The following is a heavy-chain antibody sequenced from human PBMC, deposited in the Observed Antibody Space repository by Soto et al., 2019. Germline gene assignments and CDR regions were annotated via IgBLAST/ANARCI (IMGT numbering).Heavy chain of an antibody. Sequence: QVQLQESGPGLVKPSDTLSLTCAVSGYSISSSNWWGWIRQPPGKGLEWIGYIYYSGTTYYNPSLKSRVTMSVDTSKNQFSLKQTSVTAVDTAVYYCARKEIQGPIDYWGQGTLVTVSS. V-gene: IGHV4-28*01. CDR2: IYYSGTT. CDR3: ARKEIQGPIDY. J-gene: IGHJ4*02. CDR1: GYSISSSNW.